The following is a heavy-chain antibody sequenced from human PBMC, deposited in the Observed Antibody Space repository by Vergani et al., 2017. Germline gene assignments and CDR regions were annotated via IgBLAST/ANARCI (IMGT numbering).Heavy chain of an antibody. D-gene: IGHD3-10*01. CDR1: GGSISSNNNY. V-gene: IGHV4-61*02. J-gene: IGHJ4*02. CDR2: IHTSGST. Sequence: QVQLQESGPGLVKPSQTLSLTCTVSGGSISSNNNYWSWIRQPAGKGLEWIGRIHTSGSTNYNPSLKSRVTMSEDTSKNQFSLNLTSVTAADTAVYFCARGFDFGAGSYSGLVYWGQGTLVTVSS. CDR3: ARGFDFGAGSYSGLVY.